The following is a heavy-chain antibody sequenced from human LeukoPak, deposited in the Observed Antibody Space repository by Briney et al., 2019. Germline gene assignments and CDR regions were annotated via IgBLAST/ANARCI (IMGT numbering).Heavy chain of an antibody. Sequence: PGGSLRLSCAASGFTFSSYSMNWVRQAPGKGLEWVSSISSSSSYIYYADSVKGRFTISRDNAKSSLYLQMNSLRAEDTAVYYCARGITIFGVVIQDYWGQGTLVTVSS. D-gene: IGHD3-3*01. CDR2: ISSSSSYI. J-gene: IGHJ4*02. V-gene: IGHV3-21*01. CDR1: GFTFSSYS. CDR3: ARGITIFGVVIQDY.